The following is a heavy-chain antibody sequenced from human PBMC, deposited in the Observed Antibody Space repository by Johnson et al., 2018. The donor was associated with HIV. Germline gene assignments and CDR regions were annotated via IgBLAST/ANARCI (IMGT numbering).Heavy chain of an antibody. D-gene: IGHD5-18*01. J-gene: IGHJ3*02. V-gene: IGHV3-7*01. CDR1: QFTFSNYY. CDR3: ARAYTYGAFDI. Sequence: EVQLMESGGGLAQPAWSPRLSCAASQFTFSNYYMNCVRQAPGNGLELVANIKQDGSEKYYVDSVKGRFTISRDNSKNMVYLQMNSLRAEDTAVYYCARAYTYGAFDIWGQGTMVTVSS. CDR2: IKQDGSEK.